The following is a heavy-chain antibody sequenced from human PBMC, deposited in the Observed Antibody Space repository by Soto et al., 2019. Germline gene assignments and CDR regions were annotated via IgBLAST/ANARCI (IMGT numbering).Heavy chain of an antibody. Sequence: QVQLVQSGAEVKKPGSSVKVSCKASGGTFSSYAISWVRQAPGQGLEWMGGIIPIFGTANYAQKFQGRVTITRDEATRAGLGELSSLRSEESAVYYCWSLGGVGVWGQGTTVTVPS. CDR3: WSLGGVGV. CDR1: GGTFSSYA. D-gene: IGHD1-26*01. CDR2: IIPIFGTA. V-gene: IGHV1-69*05. J-gene: IGHJ6*02.